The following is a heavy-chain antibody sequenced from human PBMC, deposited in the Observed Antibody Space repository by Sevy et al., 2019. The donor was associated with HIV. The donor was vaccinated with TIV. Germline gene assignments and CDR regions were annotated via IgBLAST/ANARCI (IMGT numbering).Heavy chain of an antibody. Sequence: GGSLRLSCSGSAFTFSSYSMFWVRQAPGKGLEWVAAISYDGSTKYYADSVKGRFTISRDNSKNTLYLQMHSLRTEDTAEYYCARDMRRITMLVGGFDYRGQGTLVTVSS. CDR3: ARDMRRITMLVGGFDY. V-gene: IGHV3-30-3*01. J-gene: IGHJ4*02. CDR2: ISYDGSTK. CDR1: AFTFSSYS. D-gene: IGHD3-22*01.